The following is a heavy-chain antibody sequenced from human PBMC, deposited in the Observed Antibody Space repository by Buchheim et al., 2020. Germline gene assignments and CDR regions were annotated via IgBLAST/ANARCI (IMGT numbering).Heavy chain of an antibody. CDR1: GGSISSYY. CDR2: IYYSGST. CDR3: ASVPESGPYYYGMDV. D-gene: IGHD2-2*01. J-gene: IGHJ6*02. Sequence: QVQLQESGPGLVKPSETLSLTCTVSGGSISSYYWSWIRQPPGKGLEWIGYIYYSGSTNYNPSLKSRVTISVDTSKNQFSLKLSSVTAADTAVYYCASVPESGPYYYGMDVWGQGTT. V-gene: IGHV4-59*01.